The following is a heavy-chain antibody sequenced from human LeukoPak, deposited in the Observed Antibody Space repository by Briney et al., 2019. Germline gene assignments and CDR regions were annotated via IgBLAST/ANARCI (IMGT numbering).Heavy chain of an antibody. CDR1: GGTFTRYA. V-gene: IGHV7-4-1*02. D-gene: IGHD3-22*01. CDR3: ARAPYDSSGYYVY. CDR2: INTNTGNP. Sequence: ASVKVSCKASGGTFTRYAMNWVRQAPGQGPEWMGWINTNTGNPTYAQGFTGRFVFSLDTSVSTAFLQITSLKAEDTAVYYCARAPYDSSGYYVYWGQGTLVTVSS. J-gene: IGHJ4*02.